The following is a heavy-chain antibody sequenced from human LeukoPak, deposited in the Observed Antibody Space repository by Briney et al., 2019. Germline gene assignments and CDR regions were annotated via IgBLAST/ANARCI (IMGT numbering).Heavy chain of an antibody. CDR2: IIPILGIA. Sequence: SVKVSCKASGYRFNSFGISWVRQAPGQGLEWMGRIIPILGIANYAQKFQGRVTITADKSTSTAYMELSSLRSEDTAAYYCAREDREVGAQDYWGQGTLVTVSS. D-gene: IGHD1-26*01. V-gene: IGHV1-69*04. CDR1: GYRFNSFG. CDR3: AREDREVGAQDY. J-gene: IGHJ4*02.